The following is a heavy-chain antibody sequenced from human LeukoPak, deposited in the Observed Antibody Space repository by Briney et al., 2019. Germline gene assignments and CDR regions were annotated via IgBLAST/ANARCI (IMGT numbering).Heavy chain of an antibody. V-gene: IGHV3-66*01. D-gene: IGHD3-22*01. CDR2: IYSGGST. Sequence: GGSLRLSSAASGFTVSSNYMSWVRQAPGKGLEWVSVIYSGGSTYYADSVKGRFTISRDNSKNTLYLQMNSLRAEDTAVYYCARESSSGYYASPRFDYWGQGTLVTVSS. CDR3: ARESSSGYYASPRFDY. J-gene: IGHJ4*02. CDR1: GFTVSSNY.